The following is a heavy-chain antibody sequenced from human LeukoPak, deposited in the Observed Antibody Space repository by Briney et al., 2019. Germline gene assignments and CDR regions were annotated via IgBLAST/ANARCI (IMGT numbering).Heavy chain of an antibody. CDR2: ISSSSSYI. V-gene: IGHV3-21*01. CDR1: GFTFSSYS. CDR3: AKHAAMRWYYYYYYMDV. D-gene: IGHD2-2*01. Sequence: PGGSLRLSCAASGFTFSSYSMNWVRQAPGKGLEWVSSISSSSSYIYYADSVKGRFTISRDNSRNTLYLQMNSLRAEDTAVYYCAKHAAMRWYYYYYYMDVWGKGTTVTVSS. J-gene: IGHJ6*03.